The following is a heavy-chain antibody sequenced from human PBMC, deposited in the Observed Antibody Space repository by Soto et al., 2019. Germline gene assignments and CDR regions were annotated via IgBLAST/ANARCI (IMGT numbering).Heavy chain of an antibody. V-gene: IGHV1-69*13. J-gene: IGHJ4*02. Sequence: SVKVSCKASGGTFSSYAISWVRQAPGQGLEWMGGIIPIFGTANYAQKFQGRVTITADESTSTAYMELSSLRSEDTAVYYCAREEGGGDSEGTGNWGQAPLVTVSS. CDR3: AREEGGGDSEGTGN. CDR1: GGTFSSYA. CDR2: IIPIFGTA. D-gene: IGHD5-12*01.